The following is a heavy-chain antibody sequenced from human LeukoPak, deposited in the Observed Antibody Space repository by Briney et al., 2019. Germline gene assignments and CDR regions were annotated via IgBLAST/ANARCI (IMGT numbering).Heavy chain of an antibody. Sequence: SQTLFLTCTVSGGSISSGDYYWSWIRQPPGKGLEGIGYIYYSGSTYYNPSLKSRVTISVETSKTQFSLKLRSVTAADTAVYYCARGSSSDYDFWSGYSAGYYYYYYMDVWGKGTTVTVSS. CDR3: ARGSSSDYDFWSGYSAGYYYYYYMDV. D-gene: IGHD3-3*01. CDR1: GGSISSGDYY. J-gene: IGHJ6*03. CDR2: IYYSGST. V-gene: IGHV4-30-4*08.